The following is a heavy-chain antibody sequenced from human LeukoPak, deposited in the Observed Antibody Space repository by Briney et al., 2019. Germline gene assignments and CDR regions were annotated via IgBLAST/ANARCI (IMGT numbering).Heavy chain of an antibody. J-gene: IGHJ4*02. CDR2: ISSDGNDK. CDR3: TTKVIRGNSGDDYDD. D-gene: IGHD5-12*01. V-gene: IGHV3-30*03. Sequence: GGSLRLSCAASGVSFSSYGMHWVRQAPGKGLEWVALISSDGNDKLYGDSVKGRFTISRDDSKSTLYLQMNSLRAEDAAVYYCTTKVIRGNSGDDYDDWGQGTLVTVSS. CDR1: GVSFSSYG.